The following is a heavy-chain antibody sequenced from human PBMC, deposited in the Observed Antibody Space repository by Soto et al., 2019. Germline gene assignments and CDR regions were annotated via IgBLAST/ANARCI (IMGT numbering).Heavy chain of an antibody. CDR3: ARAPGRMMNALRYYYGLDV. D-gene: IGHD2-8*01. CDR1: GGSISSGGYY. V-gene: IGHV4-31*02. CDR2: IDHRGGT. J-gene: IGHJ6*02. Sequence: QVQLQESGPGLVKPSETLSFTCNVSGGSISSGGYYWSWIRQLPGKGLEWIGYIDHRGGTYYNPALKRRITISVDTSKNQFPLKMTSVTAADTAVDFCARAPGRMMNALRYYYGLDVWGQGTTVTVSS.